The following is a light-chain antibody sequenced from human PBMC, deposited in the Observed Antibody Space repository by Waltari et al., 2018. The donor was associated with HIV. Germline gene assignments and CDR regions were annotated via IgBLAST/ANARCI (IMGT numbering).Light chain of an antibody. CDR2: QDS. CDR1: TWGETY. J-gene: IGLJ2*01. Sequence: SYDLTQPPSVSVSPGQTASITRSGATWGETYACWYQQKPGQSPVLVIFQDSKRPSGIPERFSGSNSGNTATLTISGTQAMDEADYYCQAWDSSTVVFGGGTKLTVL. V-gene: IGLV3-1*01. CDR3: QAWDSSTVV.